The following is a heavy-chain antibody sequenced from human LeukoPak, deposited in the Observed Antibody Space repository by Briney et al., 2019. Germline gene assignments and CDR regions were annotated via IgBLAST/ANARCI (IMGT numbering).Heavy chain of an antibody. CDR2: IYHSGST. CDR1: GGSISSGNYY. V-gene: IGHV4-30-2*01. J-gene: IGHJ4*01. D-gene: IGHD3-3*01. Sequence: SQTLSLTCTVSGGSISSGNYYWSWIRQPPGKGLEWIGYIYHSGSTYYNPSLKSRVTISVDRSKNQFSLKLSSVTAADTAVYYCARDVIVESGYFDCWGHGTLVTVSS. CDR3: ARDVIVESGYFDC.